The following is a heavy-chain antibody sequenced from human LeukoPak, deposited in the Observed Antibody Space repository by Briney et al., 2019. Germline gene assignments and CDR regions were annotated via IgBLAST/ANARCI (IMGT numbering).Heavy chain of an antibody. CDR1: GGSISSYY. D-gene: IGHD6-19*01. Sequence: SETLSLTCTVSGGSISSYYWSWIRQPPGKGLEWIGLIYYSGSTNYNPSLKSRVTISVDTSKNQFSLKLNSVTAADTAVYYCARDLWAGRFDYWGQGTLVTVSS. CDR3: ARDLWAGRFDY. CDR2: IYYSGST. J-gene: IGHJ4*02. V-gene: IGHV4-59*01.